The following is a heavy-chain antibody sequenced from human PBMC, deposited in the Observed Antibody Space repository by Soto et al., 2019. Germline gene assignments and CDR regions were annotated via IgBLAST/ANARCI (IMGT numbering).Heavy chain of an antibody. Sequence: GGSLRLSCAASGFPFNTYAMSWVRQAPGKGPEWVSAISVSGDNAFYADSVQGRFTISRDNSYNILYLQMNSLRAEDTALYFCAKGGYIYGLDPWGQGTLVTVSS. CDR1: GFPFNTYA. CDR3: AKGGYIYGLDP. J-gene: IGHJ5*02. V-gene: IGHV3-23*01. D-gene: IGHD5-18*01. CDR2: ISVSGDNA.